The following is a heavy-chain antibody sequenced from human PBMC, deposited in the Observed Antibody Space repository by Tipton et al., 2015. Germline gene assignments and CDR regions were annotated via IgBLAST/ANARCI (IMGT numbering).Heavy chain of an antibody. CDR1: GFTLSDYY. D-gene: IGHD2-15*01. V-gene: IGHV3-11*04. CDR2: INTGGDTI. Sequence: SLRLSCAASGFTLSDYYMSWIRQAPGKGLEWLSYINTGGDTIFYADSVRGRFTISRDNAKNSLYLQMNSLRAEDTAVYYCAKDGCSGSRCYLRYFDYWGQGTLVTVSS. CDR3: AKDGCSGSRCYLRYFDY. J-gene: IGHJ4*02.